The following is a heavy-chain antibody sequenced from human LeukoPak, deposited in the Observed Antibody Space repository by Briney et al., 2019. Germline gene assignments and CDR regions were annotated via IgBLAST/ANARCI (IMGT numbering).Heavy chain of an antibody. CDR2: IDTRGDNM. CDR1: GFSFSNRE. V-gene: IGHV3-48*03. CDR3: AKDRWIANKFEDDFDS. D-gene: IGHD2-21*01. J-gene: IGHJ4*02. Sequence: PGGSLLLSCAASGFSFSNREMNWVRQSPGKGLEWLSYIDTRGDNMFYADSVRGRFTISRDNAKNSLYLQMNSLRAEDTAVYLCAKDRWIANKFEDDFDSWGQGTLVADSS.